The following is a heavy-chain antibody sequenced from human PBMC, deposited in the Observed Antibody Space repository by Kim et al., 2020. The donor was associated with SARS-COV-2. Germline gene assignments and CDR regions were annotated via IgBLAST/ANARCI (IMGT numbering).Heavy chain of an antibody. CDR3: AAAAWDPYYYYYGMDV. CDR1: GFTFTSSA. V-gene: IGHV1-58*02. J-gene: IGHJ6*02. D-gene: IGHD1-26*01. Sequence: SVKVSCKASGFTFTSSAMQWVRQARGQRLEWIGWIVVGSGNTNYAQKFQERVTITRDMSTSTAYMELSSLRSENTAVYYCAAAAWDPYYYYYGMDVWGQGTTVTVSS. CDR2: IVVGSGNT.